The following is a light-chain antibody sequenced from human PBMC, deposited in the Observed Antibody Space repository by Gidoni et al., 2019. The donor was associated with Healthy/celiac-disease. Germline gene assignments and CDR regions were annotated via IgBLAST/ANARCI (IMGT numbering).Light chain of an antibody. Sequence: QAVVTQEPSLTVSPGGTVTLTCCSSTGAVTRGHYPYWFQQKPVKAPSTLIYDPSNKHAWTPARFSGSLLGGKAALTLSGAQPEDEAEYYCWLSYSGVEDWVFGGGTKLTVL. J-gene: IGLJ3*02. CDR2: DPS. CDR1: TGAVTRGHY. V-gene: IGLV7-46*01. CDR3: WLSYSGVEDWV.